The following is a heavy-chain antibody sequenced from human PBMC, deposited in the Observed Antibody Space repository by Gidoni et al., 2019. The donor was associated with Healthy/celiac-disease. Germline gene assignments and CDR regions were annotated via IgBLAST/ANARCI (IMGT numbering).Heavy chain of an antibody. V-gene: IGHV3-48*03. Sequence: EVQLVGSGGGWVQPGGSLRLSCAASGFTFISYAMNWVRQAAGKGLEWVSYISSSGSTIYDADSVKGRFTISRDNAKNSLYLQMNSLRAEDTAVYYCARVGRTTVTTYYYYMDVWGKGTTVTVSS. J-gene: IGHJ6*03. CDR1: GFTFISYA. D-gene: IGHD4-4*01. CDR2: ISSSGSTI. CDR3: ARVGRTTVTTYYYYMDV.